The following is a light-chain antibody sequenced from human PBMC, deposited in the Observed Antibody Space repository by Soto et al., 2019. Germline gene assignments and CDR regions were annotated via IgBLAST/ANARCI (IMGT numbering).Light chain of an antibody. J-gene: IGKJ1*01. Sequence: EIVLTQSPATLSLSPGERATLSCRASQSISRTLAWYQQKPGQAPRLLIYGASSRATGIPDRLSGSGSGTDFTLTISSLEPEDFAVYYCQKYGSSPWTCGQGTKVDIK. CDR2: GAS. CDR1: QSISRT. CDR3: QKYGSSPWT. V-gene: IGKV3-20*01.